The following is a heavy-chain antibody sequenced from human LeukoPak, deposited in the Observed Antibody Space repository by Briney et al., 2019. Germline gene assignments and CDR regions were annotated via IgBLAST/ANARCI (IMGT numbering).Heavy chain of an antibody. CDR2: IYSGGDT. Sequence: PGGSLRLSCAASGFTVSNNYMNWVRQAPGKGLEWISLIYSGGDTFYADSVKGRFTISRDNSKNTLYLQMSRLRAEDTAVYYCGKDTDGVDYWGPGTLVTVSS. V-gene: IGHV3-66*01. J-gene: IGHJ4*02. CDR3: GKDTDGVDY. CDR1: GFTVSNNY. D-gene: IGHD2-15*01.